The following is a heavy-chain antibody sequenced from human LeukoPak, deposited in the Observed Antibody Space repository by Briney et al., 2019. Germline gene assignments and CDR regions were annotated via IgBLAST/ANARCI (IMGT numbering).Heavy chain of an antibody. CDR3: ATEPKPYCSGGSCYTIAGFDY. CDR2: FDPEDGET. Sequence: SVKVSCKVSGYTLTELSVHWVRQAPGKGLEWMGGFDPEDGETIYAQKFQGRVTMTEDTSTDTAYMELSSLRSEDTAVYYCATEPKPYCSGGSCYTIAGFDYWGQGTLVTVSS. J-gene: IGHJ4*02. D-gene: IGHD2-15*01. CDR1: GYTLTELS. V-gene: IGHV1-24*01.